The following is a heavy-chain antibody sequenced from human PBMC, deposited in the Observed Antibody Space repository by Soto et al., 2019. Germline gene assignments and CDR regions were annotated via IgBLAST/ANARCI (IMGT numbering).Heavy chain of an antibody. CDR2: ISSSSSYI. CDR3: ARVGVVITFGGVTKAYYYYYLDV. V-gene: IGHV3-21*01. Sequence: GGSLILSCASSGLTFSSYSMNWVRPAPGKGLEWVSSISSSSSYIYYADSVKGRFTISRDNAKNSLYLQMNSLRAEDTAVYYCARVGVVITFGGVTKAYYYYYLDVWGKGTMVTVSS. CDR1: GLTFSSYS. D-gene: IGHD3-16*01. J-gene: IGHJ6*03.